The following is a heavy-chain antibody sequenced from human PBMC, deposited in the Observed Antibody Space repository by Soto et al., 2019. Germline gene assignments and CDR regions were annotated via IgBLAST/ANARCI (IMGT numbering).Heavy chain of an antibody. J-gene: IGHJ4*02. Sequence: QVQLVESGGGVVQPGRSLRLSCAASGFTFSSYGMHWVRQAPGKGLEWVAVISYDGSNKYYADSVKGRFTISRGNSKNTLYMQMNSLRAEDTAVYYCAKDPTHIVVVTAHPADYWGQGTLVTVSS. CDR3: AKDPTHIVVVTAHPADY. D-gene: IGHD2-21*02. V-gene: IGHV3-30*18. CDR2: ISYDGSNK. CDR1: GFTFSSYG.